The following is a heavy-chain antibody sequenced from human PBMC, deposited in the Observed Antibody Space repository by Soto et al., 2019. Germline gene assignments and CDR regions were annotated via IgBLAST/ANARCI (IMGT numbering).Heavy chain of an antibody. V-gene: IGHV1-69*01. CDR3: ARDVNTLWEGYYFDY. Sequence: EASVKVSCKASGGTFSSYAISWVRQAPGQGLEWMGGIIPIFGATNYAQKFQGRVTITADESTSTAYMELSSLRSEDTAVYYCARDVNTLWEGYYFDYRGQGTLVTVSS. CDR1: GGTFSSYA. CDR2: IIPIFGAT. D-gene: IGHD1-26*01. J-gene: IGHJ4*02.